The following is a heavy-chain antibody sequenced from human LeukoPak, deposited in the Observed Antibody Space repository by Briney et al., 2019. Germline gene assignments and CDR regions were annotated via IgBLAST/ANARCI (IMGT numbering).Heavy chain of an antibody. Sequence: HPGGSLRLSCVASEFAFSSYAMSWVRQAPGKGLEWVSDIIESGVITYYADSVKGRFTISRDNSKNTMYLQMNSLRAEDTALYYCAKVNGYCSGGSCYSSGSYYYYGMDVWGKGTTVTVSS. D-gene: IGHD2-15*01. J-gene: IGHJ6*04. CDR2: IIESGVIT. CDR1: EFAFSSYA. V-gene: IGHV3-23*01. CDR3: AKVNGYCSGGSCYSSGSYYYYGMDV.